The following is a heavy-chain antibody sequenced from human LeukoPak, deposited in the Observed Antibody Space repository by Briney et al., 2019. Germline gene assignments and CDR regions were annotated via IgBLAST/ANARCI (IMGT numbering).Heavy chain of an antibody. CDR2: ISYDGSNK. CDR3: AREDIVVVPAAIGAFDI. V-gene: IGHV3-30*01. J-gene: IGHJ3*02. Sequence: PGRSLRLSCAASGFTFSSYAMHWVRQAPGKGLEWVAVISYDGSNKYYADSVKGRFTIYRDNSKNTLYLQMNSLRAEDTAVYYCAREDIVVVPAAIGAFDIWGQGTMVTVSS. D-gene: IGHD2-2*01. CDR1: GFTFSSYA.